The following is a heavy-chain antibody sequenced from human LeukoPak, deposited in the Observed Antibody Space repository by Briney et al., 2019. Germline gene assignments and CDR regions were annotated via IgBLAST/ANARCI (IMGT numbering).Heavy chain of an antibody. CDR3: AKEGFMTTPDY. CDR1: GFTFSSYG. Sequence: GGFLRLSCAASGFTFSSYGMHWVRQAPGKGLEWVAVISYDGSNKYYADSVKGRFTISRDNSKNTLYLQMNSLRAEDTAVYYCAKEGFMTTPDYWGQRTLVTVSS. CDR2: ISYDGSNK. D-gene: IGHD4-17*01. J-gene: IGHJ4*02. V-gene: IGHV3-30*18.